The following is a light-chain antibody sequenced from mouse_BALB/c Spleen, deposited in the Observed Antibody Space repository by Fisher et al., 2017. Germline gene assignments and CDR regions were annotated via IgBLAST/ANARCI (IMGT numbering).Light chain of an antibody. Sequence: IVLTQSPAIMSASPGEKVTITCSASSSVSYMHWFQQKPGTSPKLWIYSTSNLASGVPARFSGSGSGTSYSLTISRMEAEDAATYYCQQWSSSPPTFGGGTKLEIK. CDR1: SSVSY. J-gene: IGKJ1*01. CDR3: QQWSSSPPT. V-gene: IGKV4-57*01. CDR2: STS.